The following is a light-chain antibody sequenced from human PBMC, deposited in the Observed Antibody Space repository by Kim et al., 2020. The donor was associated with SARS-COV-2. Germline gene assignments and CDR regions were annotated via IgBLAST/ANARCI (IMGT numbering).Light chain of an antibody. CDR3: SSYTSSSTFV. Sequence: SIPLSCTGNRHVVRGFNYVSWYQHPPGQTPQLIIYDVTKRPSGVSDRFSASKSGSTASLTISGLQAEDAADYYCSSYTSSSTFVFGTGTKVTVL. V-gene: IGLV2-14*03. CDR2: DVT. CDR1: RHVVRGFNY. J-gene: IGLJ1*01.